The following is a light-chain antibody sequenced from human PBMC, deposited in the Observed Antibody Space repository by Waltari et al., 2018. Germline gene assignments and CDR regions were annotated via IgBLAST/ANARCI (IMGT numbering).Light chain of an antibody. CDR3: QSYDSSTLWV. J-gene: IGLJ3*02. CDR1: SRSIASHY. V-gene: IGLV6-57*02. CDR2: EDN. Sequence: NFMLTQPHSVSESPGKTVTISCTGSSRSIASHYVQWYQQRPGSAPTTVIYEDNQRPSGVPDRFSGSIDSSSNSASLTISGLKTEDEADYYCQSYDSSTLWVFGGGTKLTVL.